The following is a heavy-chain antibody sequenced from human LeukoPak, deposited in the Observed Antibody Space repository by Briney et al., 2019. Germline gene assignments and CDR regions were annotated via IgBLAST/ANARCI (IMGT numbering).Heavy chain of an antibody. CDR2: IYSSGTT. Sequence: SETLSLTCTVSGGSISSGSYYWSWIRQPAGKGLEWIGRIYSSGTTNYNPSLKSRVTISVDMSKNQFSLKPISVTAADTAVYHCARSSRVTDYFDYWGQGSLVTVSS. V-gene: IGHV4-61*02. D-gene: IGHD2-21*02. CDR1: GGSISSGSYY. J-gene: IGHJ4*02. CDR3: ARSSRVTDYFDY.